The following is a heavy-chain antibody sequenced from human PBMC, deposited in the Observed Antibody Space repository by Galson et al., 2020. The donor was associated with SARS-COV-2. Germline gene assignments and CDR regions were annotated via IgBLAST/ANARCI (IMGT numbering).Heavy chain of an antibody. CDR2: IWYDGSKK. V-gene: IGHV3-33*01. J-gene: IGHJ4*02. CDR3: ARAGIAGTSIDY. CDR1: GFRFSGYG. Sequence: GGSLRLSCAVSGFRFSGYGMHWVRQAPGKGLEWVALIWYDGSKKYYADSVKGRFTISRDNSKSTLYLQMNSLSAEDTAIYYCARAGIAGTSIDYCGQGTLVTVSS. D-gene: IGHD6-13*01.